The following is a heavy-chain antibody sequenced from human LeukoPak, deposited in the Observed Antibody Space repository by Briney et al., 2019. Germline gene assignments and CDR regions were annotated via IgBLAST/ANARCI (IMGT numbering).Heavy chain of an antibody. J-gene: IGHJ4*02. CDR1: GGSISSSSYY. CDR2: IYYSGST. D-gene: IGHD1-20*01. Sequence: PSETLSLTCTVSGGSISSSSYYWGWIRQPPGKGLEWIGSIYYSGSTYYNPSLKSRVTISVDTSKNQFSLKLSSVTAADSAVYYCARGVLLAYWGQGTLVTVPS. V-gene: IGHV4-39*07. CDR3: ARGVLLAY.